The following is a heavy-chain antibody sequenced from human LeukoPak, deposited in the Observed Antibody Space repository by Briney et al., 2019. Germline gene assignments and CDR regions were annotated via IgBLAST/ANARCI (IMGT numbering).Heavy chain of an antibody. CDR1: GFIFSDYY. CDR3: TKGVKMVFND. V-gene: IGHV3-11*04. D-gene: IGHD2-8*01. J-gene: IGHJ4*02. CDR2: ISSFGSTK. Sequence: GGSLKLSCAASGFIFSDYYMCWVRQAPEKGPEWISYISSFGSTKHYADSVKGRFTVSRDNGKNLVYLEMNSLRVDDTAVYYCTKGVKMVFNDWGQGALVTVSS.